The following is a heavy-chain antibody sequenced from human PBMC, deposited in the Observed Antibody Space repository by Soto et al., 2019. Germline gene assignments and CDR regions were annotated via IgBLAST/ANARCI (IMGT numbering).Heavy chain of an antibody. CDR3: ARVYKALSGGPDY. Sequence: EVQLVQSGAAVEKPGESLKISCQASGYTFTTNWIGWVRQMPGKGLEWMGLIYPGDSDTRYSPSFQGQVTISADKSISTAYLQWSSLKASDTAIYYCARVYKALSGGPDYWGQGTLVTVSS. CDR2: IYPGDSDT. J-gene: IGHJ4*02. CDR1: GYTFTTNW. V-gene: IGHV5-51*03. D-gene: IGHD2-8*02.